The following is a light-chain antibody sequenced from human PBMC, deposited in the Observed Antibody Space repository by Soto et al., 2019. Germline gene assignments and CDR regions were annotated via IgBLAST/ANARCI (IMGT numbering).Light chain of an antibody. J-gene: IGKJ1*01. CDR2: KAS. V-gene: IGKV1-5*03. Sequence: DIQMTQSPSTLSASVGDRVTITCRASQSISGWLAWYQQKPGKAPNLLIYKASSLESGVPSRFSGSGSGTEFTLTISSLQPDDFGTYYCQQYNSYPWTFGQGTKVDIK. CDR1: QSISGW. CDR3: QQYNSYPWT.